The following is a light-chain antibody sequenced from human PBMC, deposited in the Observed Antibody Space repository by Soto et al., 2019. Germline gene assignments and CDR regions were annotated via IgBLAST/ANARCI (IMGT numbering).Light chain of an antibody. CDR1: SSDIGAYNY. V-gene: IGLV2-14*01. Sequence: SVLTQPASVSGSPGQSITISCTGTSSDIGAYNYVPWYQQYPGKAPKLMIYGVTNRPSGVSNRFSGSKTGNTASLTISGLQAEDEADYYCFSHRSGDSHVFGTGTKVTVL. J-gene: IGLJ1*01. CDR2: GVT. CDR3: FSHRSGDSHV.